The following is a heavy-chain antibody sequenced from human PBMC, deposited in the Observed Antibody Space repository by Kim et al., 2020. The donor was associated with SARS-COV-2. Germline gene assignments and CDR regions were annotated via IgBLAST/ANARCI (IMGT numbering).Heavy chain of an antibody. CDR2: IIPSLHIS. CDR1: GGSFSIYT. Sequence: SVKVSCKASGGSFSIYTMSWVRQAPGQRLEWMGRIIPSLHISNYAQKFQDRLTISTDESTNTAYMELSSLRFEDTAMYYCAREGTGSIHYWGQGTLVTVSS. V-gene: IGHV1-69*16. J-gene: IGHJ4*02. CDR3: AREGTGSIHY. D-gene: IGHD6-25*01.